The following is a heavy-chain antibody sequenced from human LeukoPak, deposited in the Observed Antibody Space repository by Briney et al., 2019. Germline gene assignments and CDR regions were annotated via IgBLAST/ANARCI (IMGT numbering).Heavy chain of an antibody. CDR1: GFTFSSYS. D-gene: IGHD4-17*01. J-gene: IGHJ4*02. CDR3: TTDRVYGDYEFDY. Sequence: PGGSLRLSCAASGFTFSSYSMNWVRQAPGKGLEWVGRIKSKTDGGTTDYAAPVKGRFTISRDDSKNTLYLQMNSLKTEDTAVYYCTTDRVYGDYEFDYWGQGTLVTVSS. V-gene: IGHV3-15*01. CDR2: IKSKTDGGTT.